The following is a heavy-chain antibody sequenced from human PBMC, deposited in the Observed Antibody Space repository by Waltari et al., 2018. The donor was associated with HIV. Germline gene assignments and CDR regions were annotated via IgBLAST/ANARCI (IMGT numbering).Heavy chain of an antibody. Sequence: GLEWMGWINPNSGGTNYAQKFQGRVTMTRDTSISTAYMELSRLRSDDTAVYYCARGSRTIFGVVSLYYGMDVWGQGTTVTVSS. J-gene: IGHJ6*02. CDR2: INPNSGGT. V-gene: IGHV1-2*02. D-gene: IGHD3-3*01. CDR3: ARGSRTIFGVVSLYYGMDV.